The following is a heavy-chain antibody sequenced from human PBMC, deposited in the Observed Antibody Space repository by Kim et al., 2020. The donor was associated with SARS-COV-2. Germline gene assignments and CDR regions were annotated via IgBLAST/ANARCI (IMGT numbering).Heavy chain of an antibody. Sequence: GGSLRLSCAASGFTFSSYSMNWVRQAPGKGLEWVSSISSSSSYIYYADSVKGRFTISRDNAKNSLYLQMNSLRAEDTAVYYCARAYSSGWTYFDYRGQGTLGTVSS. CDR1: GFTFSSYS. J-gene: IGHJ4*02. CDR2: ISSSSSYI. CDR3: ARAYSSGWTYFDY. V-gene: IGHV3-21*01. D-gene: IGHD6-19*01.